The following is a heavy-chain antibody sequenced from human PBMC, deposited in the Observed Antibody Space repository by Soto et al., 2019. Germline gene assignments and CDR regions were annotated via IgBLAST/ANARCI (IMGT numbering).Heavy chain of an antibody. CDR2: IYYSGST. Sequence: QVQLQESGPGLVKPSQTLSLTCTVSGGSISSGGYYWSWIRQHPGKGLEWIGYIYYSGSTYYNPSRKTRITISVDTSKSPFSLKLSSVTAADTAVSYRARNCIVVVQAAMYYWFDREGKVSLVAVSS. D-gene: IGHD2-2*01. CDR1: GGSISSGGYY. V-gene: IGHV4-31*03. CDR3: ARNCIVVVQAAMYYWFDR. J-gene: IGHJ5*02.